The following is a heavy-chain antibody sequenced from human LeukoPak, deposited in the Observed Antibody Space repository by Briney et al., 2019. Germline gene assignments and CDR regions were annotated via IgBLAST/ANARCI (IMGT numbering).Heavy chain of an antibody. Sequence: ASVKVSCKASGYTFSSCAINWVRQAPGQGLEYMGWIDTKTGNPTYAQGFTGRFVFSLDTSVSTAYLQISSLKAEDTAVYYCAIHPSDSSGYFSYWGQGALVTVSA. CDR2: IDTKTGNP. CDR1: GYTFSSCA. J-gene: IGHJ4*02. CDR3: AIHPSDSSGYFSY. D-gene: IGHD3-22*01. V-gene: IGHV7-4-1*02.